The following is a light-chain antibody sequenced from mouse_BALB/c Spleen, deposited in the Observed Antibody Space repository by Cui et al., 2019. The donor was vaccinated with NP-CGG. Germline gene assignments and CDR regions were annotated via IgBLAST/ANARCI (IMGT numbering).Light chain of an antibody. V-gene: IGLV1*01. CDR1: TGAVTTSNY. Sequence: HAALTHESALTTAPGETVTLTCRSSTGAVTTSNYANWVQEKPDHLFTGLIGGTNNRVPGVPARFSGSLIGDKAALTITGAQTEDEAIYFCALWYSNHWVFGGGTKLTVL. CDR2: GTN. CDR3: ALWYSNHWV. J-gene: IGLJ1*01.